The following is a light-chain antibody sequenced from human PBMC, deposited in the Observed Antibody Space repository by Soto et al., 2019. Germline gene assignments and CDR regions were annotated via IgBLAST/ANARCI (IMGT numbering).Light chain of an antibody. CDR2: GAS. Sequence: EVVMTQSPATVSVSPGEGVTLSCRASQTISNDLAWYQQKPGQAPRLLIYGASTRATGVPARFSGGGSGTEFHLTLRRLQSEDFGFYYWQTNNKGPPVTFGGGNKVEIK. CDR1: QTISND. J-gene: IGKJ4*01. CDR3: QTNNKGPPVT. V-gene: IGKV3-15*01.